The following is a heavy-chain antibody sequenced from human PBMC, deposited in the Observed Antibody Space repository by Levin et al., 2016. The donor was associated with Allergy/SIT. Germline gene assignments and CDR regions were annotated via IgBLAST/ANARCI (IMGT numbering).Heavy chain of an antibody. D-gene: IGHD3-9*01. J-gene: IGHJ4*02. CDR2: IHDTGSA. CDR1: GASVSSDRYF. Sequence: SETLSLTCSVSGASVSSDRYFWTWIRQPPGKGLEWIGYIHDTGSAYYNPSLKGRLTISKDTSKNHFSLQVTSVTAADTAVYYCVRVLLRTDYSNLDYWGQGTRVTVSS. V-gene: IGHV4-61*03. CDR3: VRVLLRTDYSNLDY.